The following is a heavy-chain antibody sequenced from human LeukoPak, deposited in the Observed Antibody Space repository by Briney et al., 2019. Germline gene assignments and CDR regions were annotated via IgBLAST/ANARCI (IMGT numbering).Heavy chain of an antibody. J-gene: IGHJ4*02. CDR3: AREAMAYLFDY. Sequence: PGGSLRLSCAASGFTVSSNYMSWVRQAPGKGLEWVSVIYSGGSTYYADSVKGGFTISRDNSKNTLYLQMNSLRAEDTAVYYCAREAMAYLFDYWGQGTLVTVSS. CDR2: IYSGGST. D-gene: IGHD5-24*01. V-gene: IGHV3-66*01. CDR1: GFTVSSNY.